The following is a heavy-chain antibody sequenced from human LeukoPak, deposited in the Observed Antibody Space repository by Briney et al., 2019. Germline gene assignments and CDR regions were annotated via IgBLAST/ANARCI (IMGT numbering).Heavy chain of an antibody. CDR1: GFTLSSFA. J-gene: IGHJ4*02. Sequence: PGGSLRLSCSASGFTLSSFAMHWVRQAPGKGLEYVSAISSNGGSTYYADSVKGRFTISRDNAKKSLYLQMNSLRAEDTAVYYCARWSTIGYYFDYWGQGTLVTVSS. CDR3: ARWSTIGYYFDY. V-gene: IGHV3-64*04. D-gene: IGHD5-24*01. CDR2: ISSNGGST.